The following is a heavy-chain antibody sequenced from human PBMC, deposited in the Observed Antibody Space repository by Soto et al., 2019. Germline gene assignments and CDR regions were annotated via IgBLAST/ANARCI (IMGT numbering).Heavy chain of an antibody. J-gene: IGHJ6*02. Sequence: QVQLVESGGGVVQPGRSLRLSCAASGFTFSSYAMHWVRQAPGKGLEGVAVISYDGSNKYYAASVKGRFTISRDNSKNTLYLQMNSLRAEDTAVYYCARVDVDIVLVPAAIDYYYGMDVWGQGTTVTVSS. CDR3: ARVDVDIVLVPAAIDYYYGMDV. V-gene: IGHV3-30-3*01. D-gene: IGHD2-2*01. CDR1: GFTFSSYA. CDR2: ISYDGSNK.